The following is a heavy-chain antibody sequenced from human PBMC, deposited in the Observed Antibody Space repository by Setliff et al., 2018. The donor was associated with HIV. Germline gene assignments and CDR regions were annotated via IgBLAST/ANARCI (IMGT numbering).Heavy chain of an antibody. D-gene: IGHD3-10*01. CDR2: ISGSGGST. CDR1: GFTFSSYA. CDR3: AKVGSGSYPRYFDY. J-gene: IGHJ4*02. V-gene: IGHV3-23*01. Sequence: QTGGSLRLSCAASGFTFSSYAMSWVSQAPGKGLEWVSAISGSGGSTDSADSVKGRFTISRDNSKNTLYLQMNSLRAEDTAVYYFAKVGSGSYPRYFDYWGQGTLVTVSS.